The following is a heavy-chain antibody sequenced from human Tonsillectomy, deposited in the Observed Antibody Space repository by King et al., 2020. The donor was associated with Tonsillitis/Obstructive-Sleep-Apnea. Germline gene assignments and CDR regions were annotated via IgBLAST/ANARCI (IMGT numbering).Heavy chain of an antibody. V-gene: IGHV4-59*01. CDR2: IYYSGST. Sequence: VQLQESGPGLVKPSETLSLTCTVSGGSISSYYWSWIRQPPGKGLEWIGYIYYSGSTNYNPSLKSRVTISVDTSKNQFSLKLSSVTAADTAVYYCASDVGSSSWPPVNWFDPWGQGTLVTVSS. J-gene: IGHJ5*02. CDR3: ASDVGSSSWPPVNWFDP. CDR1: GGSISSYY. D-gene: IGHD6-13*01.